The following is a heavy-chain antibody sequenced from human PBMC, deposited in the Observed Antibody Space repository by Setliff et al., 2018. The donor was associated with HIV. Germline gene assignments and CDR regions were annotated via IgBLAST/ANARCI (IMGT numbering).Heavy chain of an antibody. CDR2: IYYSGST. J-gene: IGHJ3*02. CDR1: GGSISNNNYY. V-gene: IGHV4-39*07. D-gene: IGHD2-21*02. CDR3: ARGRDFAGHDAYDI. Sequence: PSETLSLTCTVSGGSISNNNYYWGWIRQPPGKGLEWIGSIYYSGSTYYSPSLKSRVTISVDKSKNQFSLKLTSVTAADTAVYYCARGRDFAGHDAYDIWGQGTMVTVSS.